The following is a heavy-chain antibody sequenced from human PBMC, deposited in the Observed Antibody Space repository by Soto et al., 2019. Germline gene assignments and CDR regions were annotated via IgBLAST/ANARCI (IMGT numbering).Heavy chain of an antibody. V-gene: IGHV4-59*01. D-gene: IGHD2-2*01. J-gene: IGHJ6*02. CDR3: ARVPIVVVPATATYYYGLDV. Sequence: SETLSLTCTVSGASISNYYLSWIRQPPGKGLEWIGHIYYSGSTNYNPSLKSRLTLSVDTSKSQFSLELSSVSAADTAVYYCARVPIVVVPATATYYYGLDVWGQGTTVTVSS. CDR2: IYYSGST. CDR1: GASISNYY.